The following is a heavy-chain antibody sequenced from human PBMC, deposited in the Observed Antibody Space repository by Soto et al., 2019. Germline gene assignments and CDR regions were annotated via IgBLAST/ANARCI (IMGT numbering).Heavy chain of an antibody. V-gene: IGHV3-23*01. Sequence: PGGSLRLSCATSGFTFTAHAMSWVRQAPGKGLEWVSGISDTGGGTYYADSVKGLFTISRDTSKNTLYLQMDSLRAEDTAVYYCARSSSSWPHYWGQGTLVTVSS. CDR3: ARSSSSWPHY. CDR2: ISDTGGGT. D-gene: IGHD2-2*01. J-gene: IGHJ4*02. CDR1: GFTFTAHA.